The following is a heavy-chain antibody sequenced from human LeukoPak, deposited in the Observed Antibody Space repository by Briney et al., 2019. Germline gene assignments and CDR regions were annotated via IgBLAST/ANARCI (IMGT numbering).Heavy chain of an antibody. J-gene: IGHJ4*02. D-gene: IGHD7-27*01. Sequence: GGSLRLSCAASGFTFSSYTMSWVRQAPGKGLEWVSTITTSDGNIYYADSVKGRFTVSRDNSKNTLFLQMNSLRAEDTAVYYCAKDGGLWVSAHWGDSWGRGTLVTVSS. V-gene: IGHV3-23*01. CDR2: ITTSDGNI. CDR3: AKDGGLWVSAHWGDS. CDR1: GFTFSSYT.